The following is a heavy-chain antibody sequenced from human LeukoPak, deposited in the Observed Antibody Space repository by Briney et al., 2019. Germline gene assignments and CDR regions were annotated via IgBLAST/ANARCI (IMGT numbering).Heavy chain of an antibody. CDR1: GFIFSNAW. V-gene: IGHV3-15*01. CDR3: ATGYYYDSSGYN. Sequence: GGSLRLSCAASGFIFSNAWMSWVRQAPGKGLEWVGRIKSKTDGGTTDYAAPVKGRFTISRDNSKNTLYLQMNSLRAEDTAVYYCATGYYYDSSGYNWGQGTLVTVSS. D-gene: IGHD3-22*01. CDR2: IKSKTDGGTT. J-gene: IGHJ4*02.